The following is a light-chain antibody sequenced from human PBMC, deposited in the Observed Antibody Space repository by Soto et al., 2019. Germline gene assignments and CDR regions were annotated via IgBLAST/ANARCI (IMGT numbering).Light chain of an antibody. CDR2: EVN. CDR3: SSYAGSSTYV. Sequence: QSALTQPPSASGSPGQSVTISCTGTISDVGGYNYVAWYQQHPGKVPKLMIYEVNKRPSGVPDRFSGSKSGSTASLTVSGLQAEDEDDYYCSSYAGSSTYVFGTGTKLTVL. CDR1: ISDVGGYNY. J-gene: IGLJ1*01. V-gene: IGLV2-8*01.